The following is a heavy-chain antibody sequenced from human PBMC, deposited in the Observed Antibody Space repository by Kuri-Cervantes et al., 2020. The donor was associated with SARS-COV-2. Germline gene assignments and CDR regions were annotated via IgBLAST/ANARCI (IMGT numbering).Heavy chain of an antibody. CDR1: GFTFSSYS. CDR3: AKPGSLRGIIREDQYGLDV. Sequence: GESLKISCAGSGFTFSSYSMNWVRQAPGKGLEWVSCIGSSSSYIYYADSVKGRFTISRDNAKNSLYLQMNSLRAEDTAVYYCAKPGSLRGIIREDQYGLDVWGQGTTVTVSS. J-gene: IGHJ6*02. CDR2: IGSSSSYI. D-gene: IGHD3-10*01. V-gene: IGHV3-21*01.